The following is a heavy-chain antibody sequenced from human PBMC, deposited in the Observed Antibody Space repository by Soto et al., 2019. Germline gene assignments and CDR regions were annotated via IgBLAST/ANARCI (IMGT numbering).Heavy chain of an antibody. J-gene: IGHJ4*02. CDR2: ISGSGGST. CDR3: AKDQGSSWYEIDY. D-gene: IGHD6-13*01. Sequence: VQLLESGGGMVQPGGSLRLSCAASGFTFSNYAVTWVRQAPGKGQEWVLTISGSGGSTYYADSVKGRFTISRDNSKNTLYLQMNSLRAEDTAVYYCAKDQGSSWYEIDYWGQGTLVTVSS. CDR1: GFTFSNYA. V-gene: IGHV3-23*01.